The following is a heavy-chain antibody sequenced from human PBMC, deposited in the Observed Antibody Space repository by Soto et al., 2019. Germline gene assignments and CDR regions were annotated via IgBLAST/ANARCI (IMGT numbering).Heavy chain of an antibody. CDR3: ARDRGVEAAGTSPGGLGHIRHTEYDY. J-gene: IGHJ4*02. V-gene: IGHV1-69*04. CDR1: GGTFSSYT. Sequence: SVKVSCKASGGTFSSYTISWVRQAPGQGLEWMGRIIPILGIANYAQKFQGRVTITADKSTSTAYMELSSLRSEDTAVYYCARDRGVEAAGTSPGGLGHIRHTEYDYWGQGTLVTVSS. D-gene: IGHD6-13*01. CDR2: IIPILGIA.